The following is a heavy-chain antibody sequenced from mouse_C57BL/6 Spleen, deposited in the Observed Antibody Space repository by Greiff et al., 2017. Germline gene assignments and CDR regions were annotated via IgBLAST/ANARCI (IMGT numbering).Heavy chain of an antibody. D-gene: IGHD2-3*01. CDR2: IDPENGDT. J-gene: IGHJ3*01. V-gene: IGHV14-4*01. CDR3: TTLYDGYYSFAY. Sequence: EVQGVESGAELVRPGASVKLSCTASGFNIKDDYMHWVKQRPEQGLEWIGWIDPENGDTEYASKFQGKATITADTSSNTAYLQLSSLTSEDTAVYYCTTLYDGYYSFAYWGQGTLVTVSA. CDR1: GFNIKDDY.